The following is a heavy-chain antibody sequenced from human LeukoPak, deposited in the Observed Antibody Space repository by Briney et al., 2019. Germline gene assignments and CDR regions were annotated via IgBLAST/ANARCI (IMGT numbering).Heavy chain of an antibody. J-gene: IGHJ4*02. CDR1: GGSISSGSYY. Sequence: NPAETLSLTCTVSGGSISSGSYYWSWLRQPAGKGLEWIGRIYTSGSTNYNPSLKSRVTISVDTSKNQFSLKLSSVTAADTAVYYCARGSGSSADFEYWGPGTLVSVSS. CDR3: ARGSGSSADFEY. V-gene: IGHV4-61*02. CDR2: IYTSGST. D-gene: IGHD1-26*01.